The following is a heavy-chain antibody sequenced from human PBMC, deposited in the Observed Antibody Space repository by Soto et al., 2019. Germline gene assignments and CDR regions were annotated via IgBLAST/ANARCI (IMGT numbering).Heavy chain of an antibody. V-gene: IGHV1-18*01. J-gene: IGHJ4*02. Sequence: GASVKVSCKASGYTFTSYGISWVRQAPGQGLEWMGWISAYNGNTNYAQKLQGRVTMTTDTSTSTAYMELRSLRSDDTAVYYCARARREYCSSTSCYDDYWGQGTLVTVSS. CDR3: ARARREYCSSTSCYDDY. D-gene: IGHD2-2*01. CDR2: ISAYNGNT. CDR1: GYTFTSYG.